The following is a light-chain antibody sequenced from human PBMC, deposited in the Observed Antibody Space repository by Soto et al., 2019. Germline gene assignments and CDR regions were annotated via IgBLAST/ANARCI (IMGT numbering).Light chain of an antibody. CDR3: CSYAGSSSYV. CDR2: DVG. CDR1: SRDVGGYDY. J-gene: IGLJ1*01. Sequence: QSVLTQPRSVSGSPGQSVTISCTGTSRDVGGYDYVSWYQQHPGKAPKFMIYDVGRRPSGVPERFSGSKSGNTAPLTISGLQAEDEAEYPCCSYAGSSSYVFGSGTKVAVL. V-gene: IGLV2-11*01.